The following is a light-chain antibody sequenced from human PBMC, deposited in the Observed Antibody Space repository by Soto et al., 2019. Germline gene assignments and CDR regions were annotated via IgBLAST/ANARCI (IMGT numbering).Light chain of an antibody. V-gene: IGLV1-51*01. Sequence: QSVLTQPPSVSSAPGHKVTIACSGSSSNIENNYVSWYQQLPGAAPKLLIYDNNKRPSGIPDRFSGSKSGTSATLGIAGLQTGDEAHYYCGTWDTRVSAGYVFGTGTKVTVL. CDR1: SSNIENNY. J-gene: IGLJ1*01. CDR3: GTWDTRVSAGYV. CDR2: DNN.